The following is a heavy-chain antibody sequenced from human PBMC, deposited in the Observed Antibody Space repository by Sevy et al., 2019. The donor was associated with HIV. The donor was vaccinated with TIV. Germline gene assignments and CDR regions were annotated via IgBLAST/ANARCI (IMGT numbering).Heavy chain of an antibody. CDR3: TTGRGGLLWFGELSQNYYYGMDV. CDR2: IKSKTDGGTT. Sequence: GGSLRLSCAASGFTFSNAWMSWVRQAPGKGLEWVGRIKSKTDGGTTDYAAPVKGRLTISRDDSKNTLYLQMNSLKTEDTAVYYCTTGRGGLLWFGELSQNYYYGMDVWGQGTTVTVSS. D-gene: IGHD3-10*01. J-gene: IGHJ6*02. V-gene: IGHV3-15*01. CDR1: GFTFSNAW.